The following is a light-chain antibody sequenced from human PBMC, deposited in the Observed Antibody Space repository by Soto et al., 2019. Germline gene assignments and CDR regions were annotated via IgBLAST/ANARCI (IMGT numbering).Light chain of an antibody. Sequence: VLTQCPGTLSLSPGARATFSCSTSQTVRNSYLAWYQQKPGQAPRLLIYDASSRATGIPDRCSGGGSGTEFTLTINSRQSEDFAVYYCQPYNNWPLTFGGGTKVDIK. CDR1: QTVRNSY. CDR2: DAS. J-gene: IGKJ4*02. CDR3: QPYNNWPLT. V-gene: IGKV3D-20*02.